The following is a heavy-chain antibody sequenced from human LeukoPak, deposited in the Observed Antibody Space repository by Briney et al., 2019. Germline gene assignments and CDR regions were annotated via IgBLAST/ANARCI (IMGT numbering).Heavy chain of an antibody. V-gene: IGHV4-59*01. Sequence: SETLSLTCTVSGGSISSYYWSWIRQPPGKGLEWIGYIYYSGSTNYNPSLKSRVTISVDTSKNQFTLKLSSVTAADTAVYYCARSPTGHDAFDIWGQGTMVTVSS. CDR2: IYYSGST. CDR1: GGSISSYY. CDR3: ARSPTGHDAFDI. J-gene: IGHJ3*02.